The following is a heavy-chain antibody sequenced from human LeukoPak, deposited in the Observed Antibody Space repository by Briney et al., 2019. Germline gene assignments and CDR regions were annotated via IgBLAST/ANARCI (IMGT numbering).Heavy chain of an antibody. CDR1: GGTFSSYA. D-gene: IGHD6-13*01. V-gene: IGHV1-69*05. CDR2: IIPIFGTA. CDR3: ASSGIAETNLKY. Sequence: GASVKVSXKASGGTFSSYAISWVRQAPGQGLEWMGRIIPIFGTANYAQKFQGRVTITTDESTSTAYMELSSLRSEDTAVYYCASSGIAETNLKYWGQGTLVTVSS. J-gene: IGHJ4*02.